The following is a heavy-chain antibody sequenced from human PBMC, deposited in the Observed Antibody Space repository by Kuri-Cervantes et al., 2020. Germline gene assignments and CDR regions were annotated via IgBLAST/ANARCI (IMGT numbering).Heavy chain of an antibody. D-gene: IGHD6-19*01. CDR2: ISGSGGST. J-gene: IGHJ4*02. CDR3: ATRIDVAGTGNY. Sequence: GESLKISWAASGFTCSSYAMGWVRQAPGKGLKWVSAISGSGGSTYYADSVKGRFTISRDNSKNTLYLQMNSLRDEATDVYSCATRIDVAGTGNYWGQGTLVTVSS. V-gene: IGHV3-23*01. CDR1: GFTCSSYA.